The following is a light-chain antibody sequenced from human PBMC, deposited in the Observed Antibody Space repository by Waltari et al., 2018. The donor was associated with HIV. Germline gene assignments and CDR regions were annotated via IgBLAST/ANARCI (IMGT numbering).Light chain of an antibody. J-gene: IGLJ3*02. CDR1: SSDVGSYTL. CDR2: DGI. Sequence: QSALTQPASVSGSPGQSITISCTGSSSDVGSYTLVSWYQQHPGKAPKLMIFDGINRPSGVSNRFSGSKSGNTASLTISGLQAEDEADYYCCSYAGSSNWVFGGGTKLTVL. CDR3: CSYAGSSNWV. V-gene: IGLV2-23*01.